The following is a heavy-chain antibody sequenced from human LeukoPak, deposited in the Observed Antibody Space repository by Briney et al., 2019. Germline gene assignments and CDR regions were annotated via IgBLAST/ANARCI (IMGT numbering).Heavy chain of an antibody. CDR3: ARDHYYDSSVNWFDP. V-gene: IGHV4-38-2*02. D-gene: IGHD3-22*01. CDR1: GYSISSGYY. J-gene: IGHJ5*02. CDR2: IYHSGST. Sequence: SETLSLTCTVSGYSISSGYYWGWIRQPPGKGLEWIGSIYHSGSTYYNPSLKSRVTISVDTSKNHFSLKLSSVTAADAAIYFCARDHYYDSSVNWFDPWGQGTLVTVSA.